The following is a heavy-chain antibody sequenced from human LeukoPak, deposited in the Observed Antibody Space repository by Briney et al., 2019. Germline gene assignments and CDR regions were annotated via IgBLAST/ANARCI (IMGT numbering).Heavy chain of an antibody. Sequence: GGSLRLSCAASGFSFSSYAMSWVRQAPGKGLEWVSAISGSGGSTYYADSVKGRFTISRDNSKNTLYLQMNSLRAEDTAVYYCAKDPGYSSSSAFDYWGQGTLVTVSS. CDR3: AKDPGYSSSSAFDY. CDR1: GFSFSSYA. CDR2: ISGSGGST. V-gene: IGHV3-23*01. J-gene: IGHJ4*02. D-gene: IGHD6-6*01.